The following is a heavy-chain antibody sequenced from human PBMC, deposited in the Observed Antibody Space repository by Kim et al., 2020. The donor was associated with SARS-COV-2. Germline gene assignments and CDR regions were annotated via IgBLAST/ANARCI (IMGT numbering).Heavy chain of an antibody. Sequence: SETLSLTCTVSGGSISSGGYYWSWIRQHPGKGLEWIGYIYYSGSTYYNPSLKSRVTISVDTSKNQFSLKLSSVTAADTAVYYCARDRDTVTRKGWFDPWGQGTLVTVSS. J-gene: IGHJ5*02. CDR1: GGSISSGGYY. CDR2: IYYSGST. D-gene: IGHD4-17*01. CDR3: ARDRDTVTRKGWFDP. V-gene: IGHV4-31*03.